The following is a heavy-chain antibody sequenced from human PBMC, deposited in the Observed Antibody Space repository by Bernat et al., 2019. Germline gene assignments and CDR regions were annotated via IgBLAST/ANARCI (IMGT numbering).Heavy chain of an antibody. CDR2: IKHDGSEK. CDR1: GFTFSTYW. Sequence: VQLVESGGGLVQPGGSLRLSCSASGFTFSTYWMIWVRQAPGKGLEWVANIKHDGSEKYYVDSVKGRFSISRDNAKNTLYMQMNSLRGEDTAVYYCARGLGGFWGQGTLVTVSS. CDR3: ARGLGGF. V-gene: IGHV3-7*03. J-gene: IGHJ4*02.